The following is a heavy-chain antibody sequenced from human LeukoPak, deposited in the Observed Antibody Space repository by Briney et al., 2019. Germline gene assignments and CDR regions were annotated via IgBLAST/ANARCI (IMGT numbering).Heavy chain of an antibody. CDR2: MYVSGNT. CDR3: ARDMAGGSYYNVFDL. Sequence: SETLSLTCTVFGGSISHYYWSWIRQSAGRGLEWIGRMYVSGNTNYNPSLKSRVTLSLETSKNQFSLRLNSVTAADTAVYYCARDMAGGSYYNVFDLWGRGTLVVVSS. J-gene: IGHJ4*02. CDR1: GGSISHYY. V-gene: IGHV4-4*07. D-gene: IGHD1-26*01.